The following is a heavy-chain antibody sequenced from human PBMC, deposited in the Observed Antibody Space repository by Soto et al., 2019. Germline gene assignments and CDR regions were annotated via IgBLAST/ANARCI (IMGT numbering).Heavy chain of an antibody. Sequence: AVYGGSFSGYYWSWIRRPPGKGLEWIGEINHSGSTNYNPSLKSRVTISVDTSKNQFSLKLSSVTAADTAVYYCARVITRITIFGVVIRGVGMDVWGQGTTVTVSS. CDR2: INHSGST. CDR3: ARVITRITIFGVVIRGVGMDV. J-gene: IGHJ6*02. D-gene: IGHD3-3*01. V-gene: IGHV4-34*01. CDR1: GGSFSGYY.